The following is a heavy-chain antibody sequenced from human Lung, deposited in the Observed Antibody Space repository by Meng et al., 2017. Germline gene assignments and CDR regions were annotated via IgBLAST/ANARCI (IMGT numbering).Heavy chain of an antibody. D-gene: IGHD3-10*01. CDR2: INHGDST. V-gene: IGHV4-34*01. Sequence: QWEQQQWGAGVLSASGNSSLAGADYGGSISGSEWSWIRQSPAKGLEWIGKINHGDSTNYNPSLESRVTISVDTPKNQFSLRMTSMTVADTAVYYCARERHSTIIRGVIDFWGQGALVTVSS. CDR3: ARERHSTIIRGVIDF. CDR1: GGSISGSE. J-gene: IGHJ4*02.